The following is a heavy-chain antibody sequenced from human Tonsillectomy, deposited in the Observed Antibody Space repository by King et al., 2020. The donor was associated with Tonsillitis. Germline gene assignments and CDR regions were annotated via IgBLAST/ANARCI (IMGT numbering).Heavy chain of an antibody. Sequence: VQLVQSVGALVQPGGSLRLSCVVSGFTFRNYWMTWVRQPPGKAPEWVASIRQDGSEIYSVDSVKGRFTISRDNAKNSLFLQMNSLRVEDTAVYYCARELRVSYWGQGTLVTVSS. J-gene: IGHJ4*02. CDR2: IRQDGSEI. D-gene: IGHD2-21*01. CDR1: GFTFRNYW. CDR3: ARELRVSY. V-gene: IGHV3-7*03.